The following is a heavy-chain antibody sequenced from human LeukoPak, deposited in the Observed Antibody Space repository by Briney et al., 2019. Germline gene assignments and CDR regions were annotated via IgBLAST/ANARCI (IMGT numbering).Heavy chain of an antibody. CDR2: ISAYNGNT. CDR1: GYTFTSYG. Sequence: ASVKVSCKASGYTFTSYGISWVRQAPGQGLEWMGWISAYNGNTNYAQKLQGRVTMTTDTSTSTAYMELRSLRSDDTAVYYCARDKHSGYDLDAFDIWGQGTMVTVSS. CDR3: ARDKHSGYDLDAFDI. J-gene: IGHJ3*02. V-gene: IGHV1-18*01. D-gene: IGHD5-12*01.